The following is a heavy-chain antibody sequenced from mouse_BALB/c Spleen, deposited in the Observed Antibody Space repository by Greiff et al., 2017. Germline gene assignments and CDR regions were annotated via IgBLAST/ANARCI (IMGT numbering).Heavy chain of an antibody. CDR1: GYTFTSYW. CDR3: ARGDGYAMDY. V-gene: IGHV1-69*02. J-gene: IGHJ4*01. Sequence: QVQLQQPGAELVKPGASVKLSCKASGYTFTSYWMHWVKQRPGQGLEWIGEIDPSDSYTNYNQKFKGKATLTVDKYSSTAYMQLSSLTSEDSAVYYCARGDGYAMDYWGQGTSVTVSS. D-gene: IGHD3-3*01. CDR2: IDPSDSYT.